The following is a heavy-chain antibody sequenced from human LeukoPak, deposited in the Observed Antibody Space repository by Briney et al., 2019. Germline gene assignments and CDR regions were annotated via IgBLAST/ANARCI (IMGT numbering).Heavy chain of an antibody. CDR2: VYHSGST. D-gene: IGHD6-13*01. V-gene: IGHV4-4*02. CDR3: ARDKVSSSWPDDAFDI. J-gene: IGHJ3*02. CDR1: GGSISSSNW. Sequence: SETLSLTCAVSGGSISSSNWWSWVRQPPGKGLEWIGEVYHSGSTNYNPSLKSRVTISVDTSKNQFSLKLSSATAADTAVYYCARDKVSSSWPDDAFDIWGQGTMVTVSS.